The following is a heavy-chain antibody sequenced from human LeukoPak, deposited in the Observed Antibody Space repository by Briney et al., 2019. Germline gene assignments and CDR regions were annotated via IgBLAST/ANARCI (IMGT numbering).Heavy chain of an antibody. V-gene: IGHV4-34*01. CDR2: INHSGST. CDR1: GRSFSGHH. J-gene: IGHJ6*02. CDR3: ARGLGYCSSTSCSYYYYYGMDV. D-gene: IGHD2-2*01. Sequence: SETLSLTCAVYGRSFSGHHWSWIRQPPGKGLEWIGEINHSGSTNYNPSLKSRVTISVDTSKNQFSLKLSSVTAADTAVYYCARGLGYCSSTSCSYYYYYGMDVWGQGTTVTVSS.